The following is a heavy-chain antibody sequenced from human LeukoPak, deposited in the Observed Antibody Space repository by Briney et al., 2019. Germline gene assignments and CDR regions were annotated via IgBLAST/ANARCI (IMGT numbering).Heavy chain of an antibody. Sequence: GGSLRLSCAASGFTFSSYAMHWVRQAPGKGLEWVAVISYDGSNKYYADSVKGRFTISRDNAKNSLYLQMNSLRAEDTAVYYCARDWGVVATRYWYFDLWGRGTLVTVSS. J-gene: IGHJ2*01. CDR2: ISYDGSNK. CDR1: GFTFSSYA. V-gene: IGHV3-30-3*01. D-gene: IGHD5-12*01. CDR3: ARDWGVVATRYWYFDL.